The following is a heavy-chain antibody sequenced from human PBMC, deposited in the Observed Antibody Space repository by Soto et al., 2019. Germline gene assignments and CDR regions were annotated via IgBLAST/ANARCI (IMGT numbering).Heavy chain of an antibody. Sequence: TLSLTCTVSGGSISSGGYYWSWIRQHPERGLEYIGYLYYNGGTYYNPSLRSRLTISADTSKNQIFLKLTSVTAADTAVYYGASHLRPVPRPWQDWDMDVWGQGTTVTVS. CDR3: ASHLRPVPRPWQDWDMDV. CDR1: GGSISSGGYY. CDR2: LYYNGGT. J-gene: IGHJ6*02. D-gene: IGHD6-6*01. V-gene: IGHV4-31*03.